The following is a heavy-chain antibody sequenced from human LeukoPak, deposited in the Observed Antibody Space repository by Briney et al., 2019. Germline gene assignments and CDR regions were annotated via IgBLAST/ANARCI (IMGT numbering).Heavy chain of an antibody. CDR3: ARDSEGRHSSSTGRSYYYHMDV. V-gene: IGHV1-46*01. D-gene: IGHD6-6*01. J-gene: IGHJ6*03. CDR2: INPSGGST. CDR1: GYTFTSYY. Sequence: ASVKVSCKASGYTFTSYYMHWVRQAPGQGLEWMGIINPSGGSTSYAQKFQGRVTMTRDTSTSTVYMELSSLRSEDTAVYYCARDSEGRHSSSTGRSYYYHMDVWGKGTTVTVSS.